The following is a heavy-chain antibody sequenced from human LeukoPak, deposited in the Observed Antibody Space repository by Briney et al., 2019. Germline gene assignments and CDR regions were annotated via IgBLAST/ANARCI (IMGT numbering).Heavy chain of an antibody. D-gene: IGHD3-22*01. V-gene: IGHV3-9*01. CDR2: ISWNSGSI. Sequence: PGRSLRLSCAASGFTFDDYAMHWVRQAPGKGLERLSGISWNSGSIGYADSVKGRFTISRDNAKNSLYLQMNSLRAEDTALYYCAKDRYSSGYSYFDYWGQGTLVTVSS. CDR3: AKDRYSSGYSYFDY. J-gene: IGHJ4*02. CDR1: GFTFDDYA.